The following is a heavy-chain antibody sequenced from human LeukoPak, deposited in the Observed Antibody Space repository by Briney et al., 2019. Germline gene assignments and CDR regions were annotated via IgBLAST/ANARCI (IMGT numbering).Heavy chain of an antibody. CDR1: GYSFTSYW. D-gene: IGHD2-15*01. CDR3: ARSQGYCSGDSCLQGDWFDP. J-gene: IGHJ5*02. Sequence: GESLKISCKGSGYSFTSYWIGWVRQMPGKGLEWMGIIYPGDSDTRYSPSFQGQVTISADKSIRIAYLQWSSLKASDTAMYYCARSQGYCSGDSCLQGDWFDPWGQGTLVTVSS. CDR2: IYPGDSDT. V-gene: IGHV5-51*01.